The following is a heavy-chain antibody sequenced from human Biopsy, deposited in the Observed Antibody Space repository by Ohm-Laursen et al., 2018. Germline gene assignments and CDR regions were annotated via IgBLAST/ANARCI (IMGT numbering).Heavy chain of an antibody. CDR3: ARDPGWGALDY. CDR2: INSDGTQK. CDR1: GFAFSRPW. D-gene: IGHD3-10*01. J-gene: IGHJ4*02. V-gene: IGHV3-7*01. Sequence: GSLRLSCAASGFAFSRPWMSWLRQTPGKGLEWVANINSDGTQKFYVDSVQGRFTISRNNTGNSVSLQMNSLRVDDTAVYFCARDPGWGALDYWGRGTLVTVSS.